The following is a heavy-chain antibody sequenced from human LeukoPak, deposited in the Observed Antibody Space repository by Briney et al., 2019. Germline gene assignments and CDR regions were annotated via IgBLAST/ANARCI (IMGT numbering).Heavy chain of an antibody. Sequence: PSQTLSLTCAVPNFSITIGFFWGWVRQSPGEGLEWIASMFHSGITHYNPSLKSRVTISIDTSENQFSLRLRSVTAADTAVYYCARGRGTVTRFYFDYWGQGTLVTVSS. CDR1: NFSITIGFF. CDR3: ARGRGTVTRFYFDY. V-gene: IGHV4-38-2*01. J-gene: IGHJ4*02. CDR2: MFHSGIT. D-gene: IGHD4-17*01.